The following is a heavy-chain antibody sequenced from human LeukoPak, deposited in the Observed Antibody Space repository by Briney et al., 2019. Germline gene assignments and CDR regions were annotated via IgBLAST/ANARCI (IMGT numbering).Heavy chain of an antibody. J-gene: IGHJ4*02. D-gene: IGHD5-12*01. CDR1: GFTFSSYA. Sequence: GGSLRLSCAASGFTFSSYAMSWVRQAPGKGLEWVSAISGSGGSTYYADSVKGRFTISRDNSKNTLYLQMNSLRAEDTAVYYCVKAHGSHIVATMDWGQGTLVTVSS. V-gene: IGHV3-23*01. CDR2: ISGSGGST. CDR3: VKAHGSHIVATMD.